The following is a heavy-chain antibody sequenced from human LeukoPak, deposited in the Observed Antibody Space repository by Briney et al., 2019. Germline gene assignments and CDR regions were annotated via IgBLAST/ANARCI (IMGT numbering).Heavy chain of an antibody. CDR3: ATLLLYDFWSGYYTT. V-gene: IGHV1-2*02. J-gene: IGHJ1*01. D-gene: IGHD3-3*01. CDR1: GYTFTGYY. Sequence: ASVKVSCKASGYTFTGYYMHWVRQAPGQGLEWMGWINPNSGGTNYAQKFQGRVTMTEDTSTDTAYMELSSLRSEDTAVYYCATLLLYDFWSGYYTTWGQGTLVTVSS. CDR2: INPNSGGT.